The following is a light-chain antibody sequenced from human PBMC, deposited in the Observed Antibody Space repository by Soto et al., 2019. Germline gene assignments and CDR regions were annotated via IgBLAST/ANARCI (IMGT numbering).Light chain of an antibody. CDR1: SSDIGSYDH. Sequence: QSALTQPPSASGSPGQSVTISCAGTSSDIGSYDHVSWYQQHPGKAPKLMIYDVTKRPSGVPDRFSGSKSGNAASLTVSGLQTEDEADYYGSSFAGSNNVVFGGGTKLTVL. CDR3: SSFAGSNNVV. CDR2: DVT. V-gene: IGLV2-8*01. J-gene: IGLJ3*02.